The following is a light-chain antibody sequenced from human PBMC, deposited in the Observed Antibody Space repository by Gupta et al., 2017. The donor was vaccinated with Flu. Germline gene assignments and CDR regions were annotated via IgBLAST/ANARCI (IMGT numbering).Light chain of an antibody. CDR3: QQYNNWPPWA. Sequence: ATLAVSPAEKGTLSCRASQSVGSSLAWFQQKPGQAPRRLIYGASTRATNIPARFSGSGCGTEFTLTISSRQSEDSAGYYCQQYNNWPPWAFGQGTKVEIK. CDR2: GAS. J-gene: IGKJ1*01. V-gene: IGKV3-15*01. CDR1: QSVGSS.